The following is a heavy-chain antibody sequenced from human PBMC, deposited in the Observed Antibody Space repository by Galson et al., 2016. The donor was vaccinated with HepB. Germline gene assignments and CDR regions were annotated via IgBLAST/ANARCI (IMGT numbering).Heavy chain of an antibody. CDR3: ARVDLYYHDGTYPRSWFDP. Sequence: SVKVSCKASGYTFTGYAISWVRQAPGQGLEWMGWISACNGGTDFAQQFQGRVTMTTDSLTTTAYLALRSLRSDDTAVYYCARVDLYYHDGTYPRSWFDPWGQGTLVTVSS. D-gene: IGHD3-22*01. J-gene: IGHJ5*02. CDR2: ISACNGGT. V-gene: IGHV1-18*01. CDR1: GYTFTGYA.